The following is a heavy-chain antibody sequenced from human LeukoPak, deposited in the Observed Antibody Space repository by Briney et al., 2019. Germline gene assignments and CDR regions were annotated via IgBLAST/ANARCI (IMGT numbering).Heavy chain of an antibody. CDR1: GFTFSTYW. V-gene: IGHV3-7*03. CDR3: ARGSSSRLY. CDR2: IKQDGSEK. Sequence: PGGSLRLSCAASGFTFSTYWMSWVRQAPGKGLDWVANIKQDGSEKYYVDSVKGRFTISRDNTKSSLYLQMNSLRAEDTAVYYCARGSSSRLYWGQGTLVTVSS. D-gene: IGHD2-2*01. J-gene: IGHJ4*02.